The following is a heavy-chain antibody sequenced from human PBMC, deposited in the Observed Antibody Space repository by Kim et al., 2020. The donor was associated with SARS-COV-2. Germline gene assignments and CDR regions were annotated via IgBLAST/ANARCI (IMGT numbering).Heavy chain of an antibody. Sequence: GGSLRLSCAASGFTFSAYYMSWIRQAPGKGLEWVSYISSSGSTIYYADSVKGRFPIPRDNAKNSLYLQMNSLRAEDTAVYYCARENSHITIFGVVTRIGMDVWGQGTTVTVSS. D-gene: IGHD3-3*01. J-gene: IGHJ6*02. V-gene: IGHV3-11*01. CDR2: ISSSGSTI. CDR1: GFTFSAYY. CDR3: ARENSHITIFGVVTRIGMDV.